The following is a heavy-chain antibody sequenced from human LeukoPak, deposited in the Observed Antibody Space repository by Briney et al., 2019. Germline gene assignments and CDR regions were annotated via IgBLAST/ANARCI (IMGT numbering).Heavy chain of an antibody. CDR3: ARQRVNWGLVNDY. V-gene: IGHV5-51*01. CDR1: GYSFTTYW. CDR2: IYPGDSDI. Sequence: GESLKISCKGYGYSFTTYWIGWVRQMPGKGLEWMGIIYPGDSDIRYSPSFQGQVTISADKSISTAYLQWSSLKASDTAMYYCARQRVNWGLVNDYWGQGTLVTVSS. J-gene: IGHJ4*02. D-gene: IGHD7-27*01.